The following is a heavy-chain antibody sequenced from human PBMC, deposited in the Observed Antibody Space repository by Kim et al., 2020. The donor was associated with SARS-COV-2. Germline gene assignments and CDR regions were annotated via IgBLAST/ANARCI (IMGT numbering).Heavy chain of an antibody. V-gene: IGHV5-10-1*01. CDR2: IDPSDSRT. Sequence: GESLKISCEVSGFSFTGYWITWVRRLPGKGLEWMGRIDPSDSRTNYSPSFQGHVVLSVDQSISSAYLQWTSLKASDTAIYFCARQHSDGYTYYFDYWGQGTLVTVSS. J-gene: IGHJ4*02. CDR1: GFSFTGYW. D-gene: IGHD5-12*01. CDR3: ARQHSDGYTYYFDY.